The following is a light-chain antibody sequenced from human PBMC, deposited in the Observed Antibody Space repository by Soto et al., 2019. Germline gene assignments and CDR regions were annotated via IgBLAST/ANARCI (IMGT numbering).Light chain of an antibody. Sequence: MTQSPATLSVSPGERATLSCRASQSVTSNLAWYQQKPGQAPRLLIYGASTRATGIPARFSGSGSGTDFTLTISSLQSEDFALYYCQQYDNGIIFGGGTKVDIK. V-gene: IGKV3-15*01. CDR3: QQYDNGII. CDR1: QSVTSN. CDR2: GAS. J-gene: IGKJ4*01.